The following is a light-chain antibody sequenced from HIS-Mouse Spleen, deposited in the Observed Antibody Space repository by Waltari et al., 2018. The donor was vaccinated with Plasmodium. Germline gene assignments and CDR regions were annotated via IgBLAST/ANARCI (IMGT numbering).Light chain of an antibody. CDR2: EDN. V-gene: IGLV6-57*04. Sequence: NFMLTPPHSVSESPGKTVTISCTRSSGSIASNSVQWYQQRPGSAPTTVIYEDNPRPSGVPDRFSGSIDSSSNSASLTISGLKTEDEADYYCQSYDSSNHWVFGGGTKLTVL. CDR3: QSYDSSNHWV. CDR1: SGSIASNS. J-gene: IGLJ3*02.